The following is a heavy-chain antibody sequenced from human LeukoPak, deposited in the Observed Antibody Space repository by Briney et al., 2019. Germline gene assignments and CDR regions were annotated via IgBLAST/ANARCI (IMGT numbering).Heavy chain of an antibody. CDR3: ASSFTVTTKKNNFDY. J-gene: IGHJ4*02. CDR2: ISGSGGST. D-gene: IGHD4-17*01. V-gene: IGHV3-23*01. CDR1: GFTFSTYA. Sequence: GGSLRLSSASSGFTFSTYAMSWVRQAPGKGLEWVSGISGSGGSTYYADSVKGRFTISRDKSKNTLYVQMNSLRAEDTAVYYCASSFTVTTKKNNFDYWGQGTLVTVSS.